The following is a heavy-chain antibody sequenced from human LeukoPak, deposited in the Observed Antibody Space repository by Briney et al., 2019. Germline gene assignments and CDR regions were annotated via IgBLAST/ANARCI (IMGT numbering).Heavy chain of an antibody. D-gene: IGHD3-22*01. CDR2: ISYDGSNK. CDR1: GFTFSSYA. CDR3: ARDGGYYDSSGFCYYYYMDV. V-gene: IGHV3-30*04. Sequence: GGSLRLSCAASGFTFSSYAMHWVRQAPGKGLEWVAVISYDGSNKYYADSVKGRFTISRDNSKNTLYLQMNSLRAEDTAVYYCARDGGYYDSSGFCYYYYMDVWGKGTTVTVSS. J-gene: IGHJ6*03.